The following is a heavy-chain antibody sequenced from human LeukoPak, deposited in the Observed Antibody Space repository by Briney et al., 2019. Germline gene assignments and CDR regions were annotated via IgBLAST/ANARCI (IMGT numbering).Heavy chain of an antibody. J-gene: IGHJ6*02. Sequence: SQTLSLTCAVSGGSISSGGYSWSWIRQPPGKGLEWIGYIYHSGSTYYNPSLKSRVTISVDRSKNQFSLKLSSVTAADTAVYYCARLGRGPYSSSWYPHYYYYGMDVWGQGTTVTVSS. V-gene: IGHV4-30-2*01. CDR2: IYHSGST. CDR1: GGSISSGGYS. D-gene: IGHD6-13*01. CDR3: ARLGRGPYSSSWYPHYYYYGMDV.